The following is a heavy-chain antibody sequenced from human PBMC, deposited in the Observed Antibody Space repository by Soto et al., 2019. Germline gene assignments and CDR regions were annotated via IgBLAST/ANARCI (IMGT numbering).Heavy chain of an antibody. CDR1: GFTCSDYY. D-gene: IGHD2-21*01. CDR3: ARDEGVAIPGTPQDAFDI. J-gene: IGHJ3*02. Sequence: QVQLVESGGGLVKPGGSLRLSCAASGFTCSDYYMSWIRQAPGKGLEWVSYISSSGSTIYYADSVKGRFTLSRDNAKNSLYLQMNSLRAEDTAVYYCARDEGVAIPGTPQDAFDIWGQGTMVTVSS. V-gene: IGHV3-11*01. CDR2: ISSSGSTI.